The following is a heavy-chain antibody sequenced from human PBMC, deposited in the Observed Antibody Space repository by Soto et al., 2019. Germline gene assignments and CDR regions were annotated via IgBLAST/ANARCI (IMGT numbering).Heavy chain of an antibody. D-gene: IGHD6-13*01. CDR2: ISYDGSNK. V-gene: IGHV3-30*18. Sequence: GGSLRLSCAASGFTFSSYSMNWVRQAPGKGLEWVAVISYDGSNKYYADSVKGRFTISRDNSKNTLYLQMNSLRAEDTAVYYCAKNGRGNSWYLCYWGLGTLVTVSA. CDR3: AKNGRGNSWYLCY. J-gene: IGHJ4*02. CDR1: GFTFSSYS.